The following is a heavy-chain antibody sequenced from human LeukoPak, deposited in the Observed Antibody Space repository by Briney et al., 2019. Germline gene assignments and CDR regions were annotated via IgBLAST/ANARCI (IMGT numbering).Heavy chain of an antibody. Sequence: PGGSLRLSCAASGFTVSSNYMSWVRQAPGKGLEWVSVIYSGGSTYYADSVKGRLTISRDNSKNTLYLQMNSLRAEDTAVYYCARGKGTTTFDYWGQGTLVTVSS. J-gene: IGHJ4*02. V-gene: IGHV3-66*01. CDR1: GFTVSSNY. CDR3: ARGKGTTTFDY. D-gene: IGHD1-26*01. CDR2: IYSGGST.